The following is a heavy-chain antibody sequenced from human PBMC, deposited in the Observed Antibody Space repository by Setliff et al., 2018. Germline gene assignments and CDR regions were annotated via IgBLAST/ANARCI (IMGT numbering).Heavy chain of an antibody. V-gene: IGHV3-11*03. CDR1: GFIFSNYF. J-gene: IGHJ3*02. D-gene: IGHD1-1*01. CDR2: DTTTGGFT. Sequence: PGGSLRLSCEGSGFIFSNYFMSWFRQAPGKGLEWLSYDTTTGGFTKEADSVRGRFSVSRDNSKKSVYLQINDLRAEDTALYFCAKGGDWDDQHYAFDIWGQGTMVTVSS. CDR3: AKGGDWDDQHYAFDI.